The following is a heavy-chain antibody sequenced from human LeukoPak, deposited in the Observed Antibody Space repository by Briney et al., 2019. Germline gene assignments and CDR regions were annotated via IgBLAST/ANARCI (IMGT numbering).Heavy chain of an antibody. D-gene: IGHD1-7*01. CDR1: GFTFGDYA. V-gene: IGHV3-48*01. Sequence: PGGSLRLSCAASGFTFGDYAMNWVRQAPGKGLEWVSYITTAGTTTYYADSVKGRFTISRDNAKNSLYLQMNSLRAEDTAVYYCARETGTFDHWGQGTLVIVSS. CDR3: ARETGTFDH. CDR2: ITTAGTTT. J-gene: IGHJ4*02.